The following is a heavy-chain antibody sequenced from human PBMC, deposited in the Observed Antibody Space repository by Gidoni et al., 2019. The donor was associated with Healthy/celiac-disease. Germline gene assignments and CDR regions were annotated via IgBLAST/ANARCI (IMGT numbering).Heavy chain of an antibody. CDR1: GGTFSSYT. CDR3: AREEIAANYYYYMDV. Sequence: QVQLVQSGAEVKKPGSSVKVSCKASGGTFSSYTISWVRPAPGQGLEWMGRIIPILGIANYAQKFQGRVTITADKSTSTAYMELSSLRSEDTAVYYCAREEIAANYYYYMDVWGKGTTVTVSS. V-gene: IGHV1-69*08. D-gene: IGHD6-13*01. J-gene: IGHJ6*03. CDR2: IIPILGIA.